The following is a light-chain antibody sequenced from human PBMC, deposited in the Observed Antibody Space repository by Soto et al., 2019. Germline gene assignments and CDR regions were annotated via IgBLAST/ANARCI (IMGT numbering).Light chain of an antibody. J-gene: IGLJ2*01. CDR1: SRDVGGYNY. CDR2: EVS. CDR3: SSSIRSSTIVV. V-gene: IGLV2-14*01. Sequence: QSALTQPASVSGSPGQSITISCTGTSRDVGGYNYVSWHQQHPGKAPKVIITEVSNRPSGVSNRFSGSTSGSTASLTISGLLAEDEADYDCSSSIRSSTIVVFGAGTKVTVL.